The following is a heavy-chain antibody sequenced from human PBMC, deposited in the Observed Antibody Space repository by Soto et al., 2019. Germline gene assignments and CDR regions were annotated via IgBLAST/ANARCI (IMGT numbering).Heavy chain of an antibody. CDR1: GFTFTNAW. Sequence: EVQLVESGGGLVKPGVSLRLSCAASGFTFTNAWMNWVRQAPGKGLEWVGRIKSKTDGGTADYAAPVKGRFTISRDDSRTTLYLQMNSLTAEDTAVYYCTPGGVAAAAKGYYYYAMDVWGHGTTVTVSS. CDR3: TPGGVAAAAKGYYYYAMDV. CDR2: IKSKTDGGTA. D-gene: IGHD2-2*01. V-gene: IGHV3-15*07. J-gene: IGHJ6*02.